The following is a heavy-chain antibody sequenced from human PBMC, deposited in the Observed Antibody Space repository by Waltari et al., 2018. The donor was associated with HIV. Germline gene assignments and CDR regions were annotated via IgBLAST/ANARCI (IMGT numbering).Heavy chain of an antibody. Sequence: EVQLLESGGGLVQPGGSLRLSWAASGFSVSNHGTSWVRQAPGRVLEWVSSIGGIGATIYYADSVKGRFTISRDNSRNILYLQMNSLRAEDTALYFCAKLNTGSEDWGQGTLVTVSS. CDR3: AKLNTGSED. CDR1: GFSVSNHG. V-gene: IGHV3-23*01. D-gene: IGHD3-10*01. J-gene: IGHJ4*02. CDR2: IGGIGATI.